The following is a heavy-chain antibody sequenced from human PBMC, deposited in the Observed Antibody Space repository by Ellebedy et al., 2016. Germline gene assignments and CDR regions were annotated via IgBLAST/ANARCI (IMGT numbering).Heavy chain of an antibody. Sequence: ASVKVSCXASGYTFVNHDITWVRQAPGQGLEWMGGSSTTNYAQKFQGRVTMTTDPSTSTAYMELRSLRSDDTAVYYCARGNHYYDSSGYHDWGQGTLVTVSS. D-gene: IGHD3-22*01. CDR2: SSTT. CDR1: GYTFVNHD. J-gene: IGHJ4*02. V-gene: IGHV1-18*01. CDR3: ARGNHYYDSSGYHD.